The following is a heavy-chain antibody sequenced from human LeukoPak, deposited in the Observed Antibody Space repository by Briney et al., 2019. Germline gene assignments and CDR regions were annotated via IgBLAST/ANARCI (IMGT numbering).Heavy chain of an antibody. CDR2: ISYDGSNK. J-gene: IGHJ4*02. V-gene: IGHV3-30*18. D-gene: IGHD6-19*01. CDR3: AKVGAQQWLEIDY. Sequence: PGGSLRLSCAASRFTFSSYGMHWVRQAPGKGLEWVAVISYDGSNKYYADSVKGRFTISRDDSKNTLYLQMNSLRAEDTAVYYCAKVGAQQWLEIDYWGQGTLVTVSS. CDR1: RFTFSSYG.